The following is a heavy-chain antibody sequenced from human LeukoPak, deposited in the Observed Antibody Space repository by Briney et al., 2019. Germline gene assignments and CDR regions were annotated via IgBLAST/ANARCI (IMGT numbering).Heavy chain of an antibody. Sequence: PSETLSLTCTISGGSVSDYYWSWIRQAPGKGLEWIGYIYHTGSTSYSPSLKSRVTISADTSQNQFSLKLSSVTAADTAVYYCASRKLGNDYWGQGTLVTVSS. J-gene: IGHJ4*02. CDR2: IYHTGST. CDR3: ASRKLGNDY. CDR1: GGSVSDYY. D-gene: IGHD7-27*01. V-gene: IGHV4-59*02.